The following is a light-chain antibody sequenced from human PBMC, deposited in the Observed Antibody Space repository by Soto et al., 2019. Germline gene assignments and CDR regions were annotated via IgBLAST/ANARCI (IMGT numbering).Light chain of an antibody. Sequence: DIQMTQSPSSLSAAVGDRVTITCRASQDISDYLNWYQQRPGQAPKLLIYAASNLQNGVPSRFTGSESGTDFTLTISSLQPEDFATFYCQQTYRVPYTVGQGTKVDIK. V-gene: IGKV1-39*01. J-gene: IGKJ2*01. CDR2: AAS. CDR3: QQTYRVPYT. CDR1: QDISDY.